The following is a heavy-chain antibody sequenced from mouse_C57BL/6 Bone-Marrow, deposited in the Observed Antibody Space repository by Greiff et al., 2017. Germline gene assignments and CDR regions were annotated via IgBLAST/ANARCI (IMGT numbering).Heavy chain of an antibody. CDR3: ARGGNYVDYAMYY. D-gene: IGHD2-1*01. J-gene: IGHJ4*01. V-gene: IGHV5-4*01. CDR2: ISDGGSYT. CDR1: GFNFSSYA. Sequence: EVQLVESGGGLVKPGGSLKLSCAASGFNFSSYAMSWVRQTPEKRLEWVATISDGGSYTYYPDNVKGRFTIARDNAKNNRYLQMSHLKSEDTAMYYCARGGNYVDYAMYYWGQGTSVTVSS.